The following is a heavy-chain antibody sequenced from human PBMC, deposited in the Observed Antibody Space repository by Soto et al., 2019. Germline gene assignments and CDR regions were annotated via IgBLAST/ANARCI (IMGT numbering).Heavy chain of an antibody. D-gene: IGHD1-7*01. Sequence: SLKLSCKSSGGSFSTYVINWVRLAPGQGLEWMGGIIPKFGTTNYAQKFRGRVTITADESTNTAYMELNYLRSEDTAVYFCARELDRCYGGNYLSPDYWGQGTLVTVSS. CDR1: GGSFSTYV. CDR3: ARELDRCYGGNYLSPDY. V-gene: IGHV1-69*13. J-gene: IGHJ4*02. CDR2: IIPKFGTT.